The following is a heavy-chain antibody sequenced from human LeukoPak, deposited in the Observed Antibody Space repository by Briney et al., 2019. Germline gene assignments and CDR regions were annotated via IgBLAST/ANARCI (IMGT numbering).Heavy chain of an antibody. CDR3: ARGNYDFWS. Sequence: GGSLRLSCAASGFTFSSFSMNWVRQAPGEGLEWVSYISSSGSTVYYADSVKGRFTISRDNAKSSLYLQMNSQRVEDTAVYYCARGNYDFWSWGQGTLVTVSS. D-gene: IGHD3-3*01. J-gene: IGHJ5*02. CDR2: ISSSGSTV. CDR1: GFTFSSFS. V-gene: IGHV3-48*01.